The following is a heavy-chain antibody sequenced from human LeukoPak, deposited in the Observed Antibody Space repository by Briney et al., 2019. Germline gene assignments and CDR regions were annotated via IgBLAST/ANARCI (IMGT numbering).Heavy chain of an antibody. CDR2: TYSTST. V-gene: IGHV4-61*01. CDR1: GDSVSSSPYY. CDR3: ARYKFHNYFDP. J-gene: IGHJ5*02. Sequence: SETLSLTCTVSGDSVSSSPYYWGWIRQPPGRGLEWIGDTYSTSTLYNASLRSRVAITEDASKNQFSLRLSSATAADTAIYYCARYKFHNYFDPWGQGTLVTVSS. D-gene: IGHD5-24*01.